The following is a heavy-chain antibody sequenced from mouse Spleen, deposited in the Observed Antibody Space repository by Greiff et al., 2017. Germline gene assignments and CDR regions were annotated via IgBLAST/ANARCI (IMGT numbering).Heavy chain of an antibody. CDR3: ARRVYYGSSYYFDY. V-gene: IGHV5-9-3*01. CDR2: ISSGGSYT. Sequence: EVQVVESGGGLVKPGGSLKLSCAASGFTFSSYAMSWVRQTPEKRLEWVATISSGGSYTYYPDSVKGRFTISRDNAKNTLYLQMSSLRSEDTAMYYCARRVYYGSSYYFDYWGQGTTLTVSS. J-gene: IGHJ2*01. CDR1: GFTFSSYA. D-gene: IGHD1-1*01.